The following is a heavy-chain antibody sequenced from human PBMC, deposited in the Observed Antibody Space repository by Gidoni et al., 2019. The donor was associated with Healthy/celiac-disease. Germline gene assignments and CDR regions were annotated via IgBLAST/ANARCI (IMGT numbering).Heavy chain of an antibody. CDR1: GCSISSSNW. V-gene: IGHV4-4*02. D-gene: IGHD6-13*01. CDR2: IHHSGST. CDR3: ARVLAAAGDLDY. J-gene: IGHJ4*02. Sequence: QVQLQESGPGLVTPSGTLSLTCAVSGCSISSSNWWSWVRPPPGKGLEWIGEIHHSGSTNYNPSLKSRVTISVDKSKNQFSLKRSSVTAADTDVYYCARVLAAAGDLDYWGQGTLVTVSS.